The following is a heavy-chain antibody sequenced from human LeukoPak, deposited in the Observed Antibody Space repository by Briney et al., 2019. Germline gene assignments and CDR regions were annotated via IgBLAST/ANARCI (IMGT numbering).Heavy chain of an antibody. CDR2: IYPGDSDT. D-gene: IGHD2-2*02. Sequence: PGESLKISCKGSGYSFTSYWIGWVRQMPGKGLEWMGIIYPGDSDTRYSPSFQGQVTISTDKSISTVYLQLSSLKASDTAMYYCAGSIVVVPAAILGAFDIWGQGTMVTASS. V-gene: IGHV5-51*01. J-gene: IGHJ3*02. CDR3: AGSIVVVPAAILGAFDI. CDR1: GYSFTSYW.